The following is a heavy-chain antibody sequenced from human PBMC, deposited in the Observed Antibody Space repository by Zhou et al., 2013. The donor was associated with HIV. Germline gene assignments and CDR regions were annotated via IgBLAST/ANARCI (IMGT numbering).Heavy chain of an antibody. J-gene: IGHJ6*03. Sequence: QVQLEQSGAEVKKPGASVKVSCKASGYTLTGFGISWVRQAPGQGLEWVGWISSYRGHTNYAQKVQGRVSVTTDTSTNTAYMELRSLRSDDTAVYFCARALSARWIGGGFFYMDVWGNGTTITVS. V-gene: IGHV1-18*01. CDR1: GYTLTGFG. CDR2: ISSYRGHT. D-gene: IGHD6-25*01. CDR3: ARALSARWIGGGFFYMDV.